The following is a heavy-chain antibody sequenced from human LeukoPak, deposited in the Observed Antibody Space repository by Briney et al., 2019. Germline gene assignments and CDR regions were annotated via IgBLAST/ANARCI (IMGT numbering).Heavy chain of an antibody. CDR2: ISSSGGNT. CDR1: GFTFSSYA. J-gene: IGHJ4*02. Sequence: GGSLRLSCAASGFTFSSYAMAWVRQAPGKGLEWVSAISSSGGNTFYADSVKGRFTISKDNSKATLYLQMNSLRPEDTAVYYCAKDLHGGYSSDYWGQGTLVTVFS. CDR3: AKDLHGGYSSDY. D-gene: IGHD4-23*01. V-gene: IGHV3-23*01.